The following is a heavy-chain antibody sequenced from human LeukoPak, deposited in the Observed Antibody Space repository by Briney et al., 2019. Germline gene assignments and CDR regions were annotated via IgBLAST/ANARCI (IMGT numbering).Heavy chain of an antibody. D-gene: IGHD1-20*01. J-gene: IGHJ6*03. CDR2: IYTSGST. Sequence: SETLSLTCTVSGGSISSGSYYWSWIRQPAGKGLEWIGRIYTSGSTNYNPSLKSRVTISVDTSKNQFSLKLSSVTAADTAVYYCARVPNILYNWNDPGHMDVWGKGTTVTVSS. V-gene: IGHV4-61*02. CDR1: GGSISSGSYY. CDR3: ARVPNILYNWNDPGHMDV.